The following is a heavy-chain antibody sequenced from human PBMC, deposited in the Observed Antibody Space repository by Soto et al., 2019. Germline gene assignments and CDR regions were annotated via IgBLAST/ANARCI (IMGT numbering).Heavy chain of an antibody. V-gene: IGHV3-13*04. CDR1: GFTSSNYD. CDR3: VALGAHIF. D-gene: IGHD2-8*02. Sequence: EVQLVESGGGLVQPGGSLRLSCVVSGFTSSNYDMHWVRQATGKGLEWVSAIASAGDTYYADSVKGRFTISRENAGDSLFLQMSSLRVGDTAVYYCVALGAHIFWGQGTLVTVSS. CDR2: IASAGDT. J-gene: IGHJ4*02.